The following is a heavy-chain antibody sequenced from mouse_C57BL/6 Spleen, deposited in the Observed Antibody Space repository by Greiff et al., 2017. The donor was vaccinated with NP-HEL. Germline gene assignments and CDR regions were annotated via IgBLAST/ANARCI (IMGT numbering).Heavy chain of an antibody. CDR1: GFTFSSYA. J-gene: IGHJ2*01. CDR2: ISDGGSYT. Sequence: EVHLVESGGGLVKPGGSLKLSCAASGFTFSSYAMSWVRQTPEKRLEWVATISDGGSYTYYPDNVKGRFTISRDNAKNNLYLQMSHLKSEDTAMYYCARDSYGSSSYFDYWGQGTTLTVSS. V-gene: IGHV5-4*01. D-gene: IGHD1-1*01. CDR3: ARDSYGSSSYFDY.